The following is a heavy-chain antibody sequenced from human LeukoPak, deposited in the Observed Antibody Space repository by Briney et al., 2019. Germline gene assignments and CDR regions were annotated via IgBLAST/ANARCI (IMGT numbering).Heavy chain of an antibody. D-gene: IGHD5-18*01. V-gene: IGHV1-2*02. Sequence: ASVKVSFKAPGYTFSSYYMHWVRQAPGQGLEWMGWINPNNGATTYAQKFQGRVSLTRDTSISTAYMELSRLQSDDTALYYCAREDVGQRAMETWGQGTLVTVSS. CDR1: GYTFSSYY. J-gene: IGHJ4*02. CDR2: INPNNGAT. CDR3: AREDVGQRAMET.